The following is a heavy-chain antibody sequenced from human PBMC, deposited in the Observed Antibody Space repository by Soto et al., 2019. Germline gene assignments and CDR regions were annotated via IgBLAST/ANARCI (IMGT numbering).Heavy chain of an antibody. Sequence: GGSLRLSCAVSGFTFSSYAMHWVRQAPGKGLEYVAIISHDGSNTYYADSVKGRFTISRDNSKNTLYLQLNSLRAEDTAVYYCAKDGETKQWLRYFDEWGQGTLVTVSS. J-gene: IGHJ4*02. D-gene: IGHD6-19*01. V-gene: IGHV3-30*18. CDR2: ISHDGSNT. CDR1: GFTFSSYA. CDR3: AKDGETKQWLRYFDE.